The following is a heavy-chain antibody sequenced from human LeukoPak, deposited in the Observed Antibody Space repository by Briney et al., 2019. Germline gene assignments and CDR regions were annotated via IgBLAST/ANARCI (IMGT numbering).Heavy chain of an antibody. CDR3: TGNYYGSGSYADFDY. V-gene: IGHV3-73*01. CDR2: IRSTANGYAT. J-gene: IGHJ4*02. D-gene: IGHD3-10*01. Sequence: PGGSLRLSCAASGFTFSGSALHWVLQASGKGLEWLGRIRSTANGYATAYAASVKGRFTISRDDSKNTAYLQMDSLKTEDTAVYYCTGNYYGSGSYADFDYWGQGTLVTVSS. CDR1: GFTFSGSA.